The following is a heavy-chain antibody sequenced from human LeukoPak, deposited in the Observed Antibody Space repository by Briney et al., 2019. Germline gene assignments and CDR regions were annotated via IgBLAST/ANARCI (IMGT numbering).Heavy chain of an antibody. J-gene: IGHJ4*02. V-gene: IGHV3-30*03. Sequence: GGSLRLSCAASGFAFSTYGMRWVRQAPGKGLEWVAVISYDGSNKYYADSVKGRFTISRDNSKNTLYVQMNSLRAEDTAVYYCARTSPYIRGYYDYDCWGQGTLVTVSS. CDR1: GFAFSTYG. D-gene: IGHD3-3*01. CDR3: ARTSPYIRGYYDYDC. CDR2: ISYDGSNK.